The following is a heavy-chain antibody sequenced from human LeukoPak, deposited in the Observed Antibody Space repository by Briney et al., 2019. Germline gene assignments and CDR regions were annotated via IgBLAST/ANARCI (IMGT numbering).Heavy chain of an antibody. D-gene: IGHD2-2*01. CDR1: GGSISSSSYY. J-gene: IGHJ4*02. V-gene: IGHV4-39*01. CDR2: IYYSGST. Sequence: SETLSLTCTVSGGSISSSSYYWGWIRQPPGKGLEWIGSIYYSGSTYYNPSLKSRVTISVDTSKNQFSLKLSSVTAADTAVYYCARTGYCSSASCSVVKQWLVRVYFDYWGQGTLVTVSS. CDR3: ARTGYCSSASCSVVKQWLVRVYFDY.